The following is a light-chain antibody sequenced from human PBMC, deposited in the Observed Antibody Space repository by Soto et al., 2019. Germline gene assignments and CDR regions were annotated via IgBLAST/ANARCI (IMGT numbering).Light chain of an antibody. J-gene: IGLJ2*01. CDR1: SSDVGSYNL. CDR3: CSYAGSSTSVV. Sequence: QPALTQPASVSGSPGQSITISCTGTSSDVGSYNLVSWYQQHPGKAPKLMIYEGSKRPSGVSNRFSGSKSGNTASLTISGLQAEDEADYYCCSYAGSSTSVVFGGGTKVTVL. CDR2: EGS. V-gene: IGLV2-23*01.